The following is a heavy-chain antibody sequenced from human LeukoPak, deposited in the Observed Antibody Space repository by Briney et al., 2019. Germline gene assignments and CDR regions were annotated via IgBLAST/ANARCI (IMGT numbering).Heavy chain of an antibody. CDR2: INPSGGST. Sequence: ASVKVSCKASGYTFTSYYMHWVRQAPGQGLEWMGTINPSGGSTSYAQNFQGRVTMTRDTSTSTAYMELSSLRSEDTAVYYCARDKGGSTSSFDPWGQGTLVTVSS. V-gene: IGHV1-46*01. CDR3: ARDKGGSTSSFDP. CDR1: GYTFTSYY. D-gene: IGHD2-2*01. J-gene: IGHJ5*02.